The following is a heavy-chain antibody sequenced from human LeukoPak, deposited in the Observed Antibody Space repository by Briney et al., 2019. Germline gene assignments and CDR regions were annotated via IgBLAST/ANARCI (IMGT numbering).Heavy chain of an antibody. CDR2: INAGNGNT. V-gene: IGHV1-3*01. Sequence: EASVKVSCKASGYTFTSYAMHWVRQAPGQRLEWMGWINAGNGNTKYSQKFQGRVTITRDTSASTAYMELSSLRSEDTAVCYCARGGLLWSRGFFDYWGQGTLVTVSS. D-gene: IGHD3-10*01. J-gene: IGHJ4*02. CDR3: ARGGLLWSRGFFDY. CDR1: GYTFTSYA.